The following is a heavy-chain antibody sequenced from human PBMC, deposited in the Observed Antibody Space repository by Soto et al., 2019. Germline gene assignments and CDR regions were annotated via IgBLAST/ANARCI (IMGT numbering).Heavy chain of an antibody. D-gene: IGHD2-8*01. Sequence: GGSLRLSCAASGFTFSSYSMNWVRQAPGKGLEWVSSISSSSSYIYYADSVKGRFTISRDNAKNSLYLQMNSLRAEDTAVYYCARDGPYCTNGVCYFDYWGQGTLVTVS. CDR3: ARDGPYCTNGVCYFDY. V-gene: IGHV3-21*01. CDR1: GFTFSSYS. J-gene: IGHJ4*02. CDR2: ISSSSSYI.